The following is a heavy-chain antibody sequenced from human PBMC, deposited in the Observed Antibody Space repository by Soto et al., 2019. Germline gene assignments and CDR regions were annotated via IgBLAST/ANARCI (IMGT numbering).Heavy chain of an antibody. CDR2: IVVGSGNT. Sequence: SVKVSCKASGFTFTSSAVQWVRQARGQRLEWIGWIVVGSGNTNYAQKFQERVTITRDMSTSTAYMELSSLRSEDTAVYYCAAADDYVWGSYRCTLGAFDIWGQGTMVTVSS. D-gene: IGHD3-16*02. J-gene: IGHJ3*02. CDR3: AAADDYVWGSYRCTLGAFDI. CDR1: GFTFTSSA. V-gene: IGHV1-58*01.